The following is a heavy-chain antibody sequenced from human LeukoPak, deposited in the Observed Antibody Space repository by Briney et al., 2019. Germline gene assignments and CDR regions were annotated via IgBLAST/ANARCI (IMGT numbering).Heavy chain of an antibody. Sequence: SETLSLTCTVSGGSISSYHWTWIRQPAGKGLEWIGRIYTSGGTNYNPSLKSRVTMSVDTSKNQFSLKLSSVIAADTAVYYCAINSWNNYYYFDYWGQGTLVTVSS. CDR2: IYTSGGT. J-gene: IGHJ4*02. D-gene: IGHD3-3*01. V-gene: IGHV4-4*07. CDR1: GGSISSYH. CDR3: AINSWNNYYYFDY.